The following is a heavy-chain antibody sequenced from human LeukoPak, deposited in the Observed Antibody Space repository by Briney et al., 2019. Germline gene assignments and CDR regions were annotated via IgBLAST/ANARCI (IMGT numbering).Heavy chain of an antibody. Sequence: GASVKVSCKASGYTFSGHWIHWVRQAPGQGLEGMGIINPSGGSTRNSQKFQGRVTMNRDMSTSTVYMELSNLRSEDTAVYYCARDVSRGGSWNGWWFDPWGQGALVTVSS. CDR2: INPSGGST. D-gene: IGHD1-1*01. CDR1: GYTFSGHW. V-gene: IGHV1-46*01. J-gene: IGHJ5*02. CDR3: ARDVSRGGSWNGWWFDP.